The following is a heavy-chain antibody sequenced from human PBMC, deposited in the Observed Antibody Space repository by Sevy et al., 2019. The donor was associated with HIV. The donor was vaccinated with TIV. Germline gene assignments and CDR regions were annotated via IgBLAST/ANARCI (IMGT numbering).Heavy chain of an antibody. Sequence: SETLSLTCTVSDYSISSGYYWGWIRQPPGKGLEWIGSIYHSGSTYYNPSLKSRVTISVDTSKNQFSLKLSSVTAADTAMYYCARTSRFLEWLLPGGPDYGMDVWGQGTTVTVSS. J-gene: IGHJ6*02. CDR3: ARTSRFLEWLLPGGPDYGMDV. D-gene: IGHD3-3*01. V-gene: IGHV4-38-2*02. CDR1: DYSISSGYY. CDR2: IYHSGST.